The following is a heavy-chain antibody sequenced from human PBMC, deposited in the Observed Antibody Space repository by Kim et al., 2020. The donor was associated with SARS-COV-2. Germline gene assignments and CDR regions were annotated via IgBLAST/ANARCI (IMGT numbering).Heavy chain of an antibody. D-gene: IGHD2-15*01. CDR3: ARGGGGLFKPGGFYCSGGDCHAWFGP. CDR2: IYSTGSA. CDR1: GGSINNYY. J-gene: IGHJ5*02. Sequence: SETLSLTCTVSGGSINNYYWSWIRQPPGKGLEWIGYIYSTGSATYNPSLKSRVTMSVDTSKNQFSLRLTSVTAADTAIYYCARGGGGLFKPGGFYCSGGDCHAWFGPWGQGTQVTVSS. V-gene: IGHV4-59*01.